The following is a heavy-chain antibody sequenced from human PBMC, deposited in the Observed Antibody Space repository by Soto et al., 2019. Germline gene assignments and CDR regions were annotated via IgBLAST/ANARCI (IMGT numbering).Heavy chain of an antibody. Sequence: SETLSLTCTVSGGSISSSSYYWGWIRQPPGKGLEWIGSIYYSGNTYYNPSLKSRVTISVDTSKNQFSLKLSSVTAADTAVYYCARLYSNSYFDYWGQGTLVTAPQ. CDR2: IYYSGNT. V-gene: IGHV4-39*01. D-gene: IGHD4-4*01. J-gene: IGHJ4*02. CDR1: GGSISSSSYY. CDR3: ARLYSNSYFDY.